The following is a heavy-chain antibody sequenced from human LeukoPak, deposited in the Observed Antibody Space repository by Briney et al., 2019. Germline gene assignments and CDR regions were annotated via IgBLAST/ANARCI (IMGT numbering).Heavy chain of an antibody. Sequence: ASVRVSCKASGYSFTTYYMHWVRQAPGQGLQWMGVINPSGGSTTYAQKFQGRVTMTSDTSTSTVYMDLSTLRSEDTAVYYCARLDCSSTSCYDYWGQGTLVTVSS. CDR3: ARLDCSSTSCYDY. V-gene: IGHV1-46*01. CDR2: INPSGGST. CDR1: GYSFTTYY. J-gene: IGHJ4*02. D-gene: IGHD2-2*01.